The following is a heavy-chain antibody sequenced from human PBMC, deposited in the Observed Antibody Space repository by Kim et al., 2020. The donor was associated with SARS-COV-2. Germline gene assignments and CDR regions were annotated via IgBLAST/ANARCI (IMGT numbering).Heavy chain of an antibody. CDR3: ARDGPLAYDILTGYYLGAFDI. CDR2: IYSGGST. V-gene: IGHV3-53*04. D-gene: IGHD3-9*01. CDR1: GFTVSSNY. J-gene: IGHJ3*02. Sequence: GGSLRLSCAASGFTVSSNYMSWVRQAPGKGLEWVSVIYSGGSTYYADSVKGRFTISRHNSKNTLYLQMNSLRAEDTAVYYCARDGPLAYDILTGYYLGAFDIWGQGTMVTVSS.